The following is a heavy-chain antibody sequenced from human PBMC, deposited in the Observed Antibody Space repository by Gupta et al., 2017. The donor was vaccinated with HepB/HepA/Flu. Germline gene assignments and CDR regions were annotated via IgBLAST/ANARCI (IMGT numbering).Heavy chain of an antibody. V-gene: IGHV3-21*06. CDR1: GFTLSSYS. CDR2: ITSDSDSI. CDR3: ARDANRNGHTDTFDL. J-gene: IGHJ3*01. Sequence: EVQLVESGGGLVKPGGSLRLSCAAPGFTLSSYSMNWVRQAPGKGLDFVSSITSDSDSISYADPVKGRFTTSRDNAKNLLYLHMDSLRTEDTAVYYCARDANRNGHTDTFDLWGQGTIVTVSS. D-gene: IGHD5-24*01.